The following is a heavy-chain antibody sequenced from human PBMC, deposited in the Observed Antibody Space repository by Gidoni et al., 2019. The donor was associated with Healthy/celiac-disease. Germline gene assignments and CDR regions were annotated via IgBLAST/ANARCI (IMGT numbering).Heavy chain of an antibody. CDR3: AKDRQQLGMPYYYYYYMDV. D-gene: IGHD6-13*01. CDR1: GFTFISYA. J-gene: IGHJ6*03. Sequence: EVQLLESGGGLVQPGGSLSLSCAATGFTFISYAMSWVRQAPGKGMEWGSAISGSGGSTYYADSVKGRFTISRDNSKNTLYLQMNSLRAEDTAVYYCAKDRQQLGMPYYYYYYMDVWGKGTTVTVSS. CDR2: ISGSGGST. V-gene: IGHV3-23*01.